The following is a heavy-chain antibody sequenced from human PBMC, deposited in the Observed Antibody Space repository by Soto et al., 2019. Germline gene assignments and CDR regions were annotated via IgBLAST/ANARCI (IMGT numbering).Heavy chain of an antibody. Sequence: SETLSLTCTVSCGSISSYYWSWIRQPPGKGLEWIGYIYYSGSTNYNPSLKSRVTISVDTSKNQFSLKLSSVTAADTAVYYCVREFFGAGNWFYPWGQGTLVTVS. CDR1: CGSISSYY. CDR3: VREFFGAGNWFYP. J-gene: IGHJ5*02. D-gene: IGHD3-3*01. CDR2: IYYSGST. V-gene: IGHV4-59*01.